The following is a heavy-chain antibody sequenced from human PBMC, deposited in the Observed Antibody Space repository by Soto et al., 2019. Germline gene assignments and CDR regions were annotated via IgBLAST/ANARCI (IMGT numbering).Heavy chain of an antibody. J-gene: IGHJ4*02. V-gene: IGHV4-30-4*01. CDR3: AKSSGTFPFDY. Sequence: SETLSLTCTVSSGSISSGDYYWSWIRQPPGKGLEWIGYIYHSGSTSYNPSLKSRVTMSVATSKNQFSLNLTSVTAADTAVYYCAKSSGTFPFDYWGLGTLVTVSS. D-gene: IGHD1-1*01. CDR2: IYHSGST. CDR1: SGSISSGDYY.